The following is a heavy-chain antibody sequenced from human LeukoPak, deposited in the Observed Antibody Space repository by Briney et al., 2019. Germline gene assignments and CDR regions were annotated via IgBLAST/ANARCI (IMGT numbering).Heavy chain of an antibody. D-gene: IGHD2-2*01. J-gene: IGHJ4*02. Sequence: GSLRLSCAASGFTFSDYYMSWIRQAPGKGLEWVSYISSSGSIIYYADSVKGRFTISRDNAKNSLHLQMNSLRAEDTAVYYCATARRIVVVPAALDYWGQGTLVTVSS. CDR3: ATARRIVVVPAALDY. CDR1: GFTFSDYY. CDR2: ISSSGSII. V-gene: IGHV3-11*01.